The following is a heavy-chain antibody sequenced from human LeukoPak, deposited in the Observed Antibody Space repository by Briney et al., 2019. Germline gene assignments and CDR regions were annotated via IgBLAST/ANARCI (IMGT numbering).Heavy chain of an antibody. CDR2: IYYSGST. CDR3: ARDQGYYGSGSVFDY. Sequence: SETLSLTCAVYGGFFSGYYWSWIRQPPGKGLEWIGYIYYSGSTNYNPSLKSRVTISVDTSKNRFSLKLSSVTAADTAVYYCARDQGYYGSGSVFDYWGQGTLVTVSS. CDR1: GGFFSGYY. J-gene: IGHJ4*02. D-gene: IGHD3-10*01. V-gene: IGHV4-59*01.